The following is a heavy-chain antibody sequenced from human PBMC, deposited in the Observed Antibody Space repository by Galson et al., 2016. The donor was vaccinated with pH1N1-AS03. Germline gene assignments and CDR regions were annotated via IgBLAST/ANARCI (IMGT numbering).Heavy chain of an antibody. CDR2: ISYHGNNK. J-gene: IGHJ3*01. D-gene: IGHD2-21*01. CDR3: ARETIRAGEFDL. Sequence: LRLSCAASGFTFSSHSMHWARQAPDEGLEWVAGISYHGNNKFYAHAVKGRFTISRDSLQNTLDLQMNSLSSEESAVYFCARETIRAGEFDLWDRGTVVTVSS. V-gene: IGHV3-30-3*01. CDR1: GFTFSSHS.